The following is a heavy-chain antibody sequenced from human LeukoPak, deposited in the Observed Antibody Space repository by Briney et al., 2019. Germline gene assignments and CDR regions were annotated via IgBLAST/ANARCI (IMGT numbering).Heavy chain of an antibody. CDR3: AREDDTGRYMGDDAFDI. Sequence: SVKVSCKASGGTFNSYAISWVRQAPGQGLEWMGGIIPMSDTANYPQKFRGRLTITADVPTSTVYMELSSLRSEDTAVYYCAREDDTGRYMGDDAFDIWGQGTMVTVSS. J-gene: IGHJ3*02. V-gene: IGHV1-69*13. CDR2: IIPMSDTA. CDR1: GGTFNSYA. D-gene: IGHD1-26*01.